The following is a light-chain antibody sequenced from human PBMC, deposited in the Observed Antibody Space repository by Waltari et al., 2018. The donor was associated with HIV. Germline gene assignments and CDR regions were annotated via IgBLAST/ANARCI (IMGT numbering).Light chain of an antibody. CDR3: AAWGNSLSLL. CDR1: SSNIGAGYH. J-gene: IGLJ2*01. CDR2: RNN. V-gene: IGLV1-47*01. Sequence: QSVLTPPPSVSGAPGQSVTISCTGSSSNIGAGYHVYWYQQLPGTAPKLRLYRNNQRPSGVPDRFSGSKSGISASLAISGLRSEDEADYYCAAWGNSLSLLFGGGTKLTVL.